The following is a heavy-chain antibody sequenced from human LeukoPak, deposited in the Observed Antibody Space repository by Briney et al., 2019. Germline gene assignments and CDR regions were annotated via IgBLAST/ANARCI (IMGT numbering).Heavy chain of an antibody. CDR1: GYSISSGYY. V-gene: IGHV4-38-2*02. CDR2: IYHSGST. Sequence: SETLSLTCTVSGYSISSGYYWGWIRQPPGKGLEWIGSIYHSGSTYYNPSLKSRVTISVDTSKNQFSLKLSSVTAADTVVYYCARIVVVTFSLDAFDIWGQGTMVTVSS. D-gene: IGHD2-21*02. J-gene: IGHJ3*02. CDR3: ARIVVVTFSLDAFDI.